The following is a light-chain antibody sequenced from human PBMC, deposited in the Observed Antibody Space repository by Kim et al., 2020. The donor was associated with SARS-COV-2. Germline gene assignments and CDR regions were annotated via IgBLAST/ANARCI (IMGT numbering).Light chain of an antibody. CDR1: SSDIGGFND. CDR2: DVT. J-gene: IGLJ3*02. V-gene: IGLV2-14*03. Sequence: GQSITISCSGTSSDIGGFNDVSWYQQHPGKAPKLIIFDVTNRPSDISNRFSGSKSGNTASLIISGLQAEDEADYYCLSYTLSTTWVFGGGTQLTVL. CDR3: LSYTLSTTWV.